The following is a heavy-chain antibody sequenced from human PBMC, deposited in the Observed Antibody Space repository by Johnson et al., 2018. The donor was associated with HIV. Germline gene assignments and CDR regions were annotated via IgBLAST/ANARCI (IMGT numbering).Heavy chain of an antibody. J-gene: IGHJ3*02. CDR1: GFTFSSYA. Sequence: QVQLVESGGGVVQPGRSLRLSCAASGFTFSSYAMHWVRQAPGKGLEWVAVISYDGSNKYYADSVKGRFTISRDNSKNTLYLQMNSLRAEDTALYYCARDSVGVRGAFDIWGQGTMVTVSS. D-gene: IGHD1-26*01. CDR2: ISYDGSNK. CDR3: ARDSVGVRGAFDI. V-gene: IGHV3-30*04.